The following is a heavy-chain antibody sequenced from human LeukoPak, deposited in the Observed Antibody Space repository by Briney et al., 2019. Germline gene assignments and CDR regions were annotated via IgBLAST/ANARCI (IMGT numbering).Heavy chain of an antibody. Sequence: ASVKVSCKASGYTFTSYDINWVRQAPGQGLEWMGIINPSGGSTSYAQKFQGRVTMTRDTSTSTVYMELSSLRSEDTAVYYCARNVPLMTAFDYWGQGTLVTVSS. J-gene: IGHJ4*02. D-gene: IGHD2-8*01. CDR2: INPSGGST. CDR3: ARNVPLMTAFDY. CDR1: GYTFTSYD. V-gene: IGHV1-46*01.